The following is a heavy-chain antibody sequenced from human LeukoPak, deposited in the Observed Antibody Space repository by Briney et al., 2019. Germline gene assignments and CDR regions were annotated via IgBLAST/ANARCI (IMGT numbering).Heavy chain of an antibody. J-gene: IGHJ5*02. CDR3: ARGGEQWLGGPLDP. D-gene: IGHD6-19*01. V-gene: IGHV4-61*02. CDR1: GGSISSGSYY. CDR2: IYTSGST. Sequence: PSQTLSLTCTVSGGSISSGSYYWSWIRQPAGNGLEWIGRIYTSGSTNYNPSLKSRVTISVDTSKNQFSLKLSSVTAADTAVYYCARGGEQWLGGPLDPWGQGTLVTVSS.